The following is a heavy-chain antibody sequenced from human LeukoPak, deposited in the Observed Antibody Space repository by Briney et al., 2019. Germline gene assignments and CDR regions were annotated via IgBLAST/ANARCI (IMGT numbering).Heavy chain of an antibody. V-gene: IGHV4-59*01. CDR3: ARDVVAAVGSFDY. Sequence: SETLSLTCTVSGGSISSYYWSWIRQPPGKGLEWIGYIYYSGSTNYNPSLKSRVTISVDTSKNQFSLKLSSVTAADTAVYYCARDVVAAVGSFDYWGQGTQVTVSS. D-gene: IGHD2-2*01. CDR1: GGSISSYY. J-gene: IGHJ4*02. CDR2: IYYSGST.